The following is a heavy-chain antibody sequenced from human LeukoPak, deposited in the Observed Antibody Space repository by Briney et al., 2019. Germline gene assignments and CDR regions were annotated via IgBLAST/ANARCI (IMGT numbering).Heavy chain of an antibody. CDR2: IKSKTDGGTT. J-gene: IGHJ4*02. CDR3: TTDPSYYYDSSGYYYFDY. D-gene: IGHD3-22*01. Sequence: GGSLRLSCAASGFTFSNAWMSWVRQAPGKGLEWVGRIKSKTDGGTTDYAAPVKGRFTISRDDSKNTLYLQMNSLKTEDTAVYYCTTDPSYYYDSSGYYYFDYWGQGTLVTVPS. CDR1: GFTFSNAW. V-gene: IGHV3-15*01.